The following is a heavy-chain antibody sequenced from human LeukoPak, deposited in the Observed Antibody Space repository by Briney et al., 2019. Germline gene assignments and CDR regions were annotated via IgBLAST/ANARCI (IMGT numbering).Heavy chain of an antibody. CDR2: IDSSGSYI. CDR3: ARASSRAFDY. J-gene: IGHJ4*02. Sequence: YPGGSLRLSCAASGFTFSSYSMNWVRQAPGKGLEWASSIDSSGSYIYYADSLKGRFTISRDNAKNSLYLQVNSLRAEETAVYYCARASSRAFDYWGQGTLVTVSS. CDR1: GFTFSSYS. V-gene: IGHV3-21*06.